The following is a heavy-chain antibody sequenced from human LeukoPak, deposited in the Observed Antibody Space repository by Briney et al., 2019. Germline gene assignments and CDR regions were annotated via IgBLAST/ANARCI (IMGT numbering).Heavy chain of an antibody. V-gene: IGHV3-9*01. CDR3: AKGSVTTNHPEYFQH. J-gene: IGHJ1*01. Sequence: PGGSLRLSCAASGFTFDDYAMHWVRQAPGKGLEWVSGISWNSGSIGYADSVKGRFTISRDNAKNSLYLQMNSLRAEDTALYYCAKGSVTTNHPEYFQHWGQGTLVTVSS. D-gene: IGHD4-17*01. CDR2: ISWNSGSI. CDR1: GFTFDDYA.